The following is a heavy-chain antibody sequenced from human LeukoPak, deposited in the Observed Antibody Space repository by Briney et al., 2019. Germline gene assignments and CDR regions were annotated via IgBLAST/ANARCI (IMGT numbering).Heavy chain of an antibody. V-gene: IGHV4-38-2*02. D-gene: IGHD5-12*01. CDR1: DYSISSSYY. J-gene: IGHJ4*02. CDR3: ARGRQWLRLYYFDY. Sequence: PSETLSLTCTVSDYSISSSYYWGWIRQPPGKGLEWFGIIYHSGSTYYNPSLKSRVTISVDTSKNQFSLKLSSVTAADTAVYYCARGRQWLRLYYFDYWGQGTLVTVSS. CDR2: IYHSGST.